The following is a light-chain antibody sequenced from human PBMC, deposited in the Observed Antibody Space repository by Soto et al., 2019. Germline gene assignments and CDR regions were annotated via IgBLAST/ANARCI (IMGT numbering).Light chain of an antibody. CDR1: SSDVGLYDY. J-gene: IGLJ1*01. Sequence: QSVLTQPASVSGSPGQSITISCTGTSSDVGLYDYVSWYRQHPGKAPQLMIYAVSNRPSGVSNRFSASKSGNTASLFISGLQAEDEADYYCSSYTSDSSYVFGSGNKVTVL. CDR3: SSYTSDSSYV. V-gene: IGLV2-14*01. CDR2: AVS.